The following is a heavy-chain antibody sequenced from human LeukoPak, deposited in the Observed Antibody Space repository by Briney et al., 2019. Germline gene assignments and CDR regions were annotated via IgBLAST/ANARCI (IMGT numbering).Heavy chain of an antibody. CDR1: GYSFTSYW. D-gene: IGHD2-21*01. CDR3: ARVLIRGDEIDY. V-gene: IGHV5-51*01. CDR2: IYPGDSDT. Sequence: GESLKISCKGSGYSFTSYWIGWVRQMPGKGLEWMGIIYPGDSDTRYSPSFQTQVTISADKSIGTAYLQWTSLKASDSAMYYCARVLIRGDEIDYWGQGTLVTVSS. J-gene: IGHJ4*02.